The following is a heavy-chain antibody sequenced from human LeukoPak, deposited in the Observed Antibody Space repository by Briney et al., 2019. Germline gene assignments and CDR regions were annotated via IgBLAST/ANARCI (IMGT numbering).Heavy chain of an antibody. CDR2: ISSSSSYI. J-gene: IGHJ4*02. D-gene: IGHD2-8*01. CDR1: GFTFSSYA. Sequence: GGSLRLSCAASGFTFSSYAMSWVRQAPGKGLEWVSSISSSSSYIYYADSVKGRFTISRDNAKNSLYLQMNSLRAEDTAVYYCARDEQGYCTNGVCYTGSGYDYWGQGTLVTVSS. CDR3: ARDEQGYCTNGVCYTGSGYDY. V-gene: IGHV3-21*01.